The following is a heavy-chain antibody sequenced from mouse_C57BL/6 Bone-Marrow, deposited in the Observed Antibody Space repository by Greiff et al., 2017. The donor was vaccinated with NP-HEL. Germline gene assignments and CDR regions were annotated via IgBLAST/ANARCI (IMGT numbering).Heavy chain of an antibody. Sequence: QVHVKQSGAELARPGASVKLSCKASGYTFTSYGISWVKQRTGQGLEWIGEIYPRSGNTYYNEKFKGKATLTADKSSSTAYMELRSLTSEDSAVYFCARRRENWDGFDYWGQGTTLTVSS. CDR3: ARRRENWDGFDY. V-gene: IGHV1-81*01. J-gene: IGHJ2*01. CDR2: IYPRSGNT. CDR1: GYTFTSYG. D-gene: IGHD4-1*01.